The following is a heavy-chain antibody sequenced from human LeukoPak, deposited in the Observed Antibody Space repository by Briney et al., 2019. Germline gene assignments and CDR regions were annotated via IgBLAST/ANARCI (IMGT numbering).Heavy chain of an antibody. D-gene: IGHD4-23*01. Sequence: ASVKVSCKASGYTFSIYGFSWVRQAPGQGLEWMGWISAYNGNTNYAQKFQGRVTMTTDTSTSTAHMELRSLRSDDTAVYYCARQGYSGHSQGAADYWGQGTLVIVSS. J-gene: IGHJ4*02. CDR1: GYTFSIYG. CDR3: ARQGYSGHSQGAADY. V-gene: IGHV1-18*01. CDR2: ISAYNGNT.